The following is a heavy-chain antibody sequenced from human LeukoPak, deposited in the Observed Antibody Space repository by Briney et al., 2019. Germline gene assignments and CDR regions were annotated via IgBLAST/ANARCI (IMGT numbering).Heavy chain of an antibody. Sequence: GSSVKVSCKASGGIFSTYAISWVRQAPGQGLEWMGGIMPMFATTNYAQRFQDRVTITADKATTTAYYCARGVRFVADCPSSTCYTPDFWGQGTLATVSS. CDR1: GGIFSTYA. J-gene: IGHJ4*02. CDR2: IMPMFATT. V-gene: IGHV1-69*06. D-gene: IGHD2-2*02. CDR3: CYTPDF.